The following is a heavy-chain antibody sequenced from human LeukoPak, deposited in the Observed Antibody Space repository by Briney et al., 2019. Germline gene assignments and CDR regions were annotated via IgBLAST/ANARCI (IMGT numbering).Heavy chain of an antibody. J-gene: IGHJ5*02. D-gene: IGHD2-21*01. Sequence: GGSLRLSCAASGFTFTNYGMHWVRQAPGKGLEWLAFIRYDDGKNKYYADFVMGRFTISKDNSKNTVYLQMNSLRTEDTAVYFCAQDIRIEQVPGLGPGSWGQGTLVTVSS. CDR2: IRYDDGKNK. CDR1: GFTFTNYG. CDR3: AQDIRIEQVPGLGPGS. V-gene: IGHV3-30*02.